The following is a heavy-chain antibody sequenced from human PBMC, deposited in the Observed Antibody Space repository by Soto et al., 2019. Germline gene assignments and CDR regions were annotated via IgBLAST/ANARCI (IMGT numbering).Heavy chain of an antibody. V-gene: IGHV3-48*02. CDR2: ISSSSSSI. CDR1: GFTFSSFS. D-gene: IGHD6-19*01. J-gene: IGHJ4*02. Sequence: EVQLVESGGGLVQPGGSLRLSCAASGFTFSSFSMNWVRQAPGKGPEWVSYISSSSSSIYYADSVKGRFTISRDTARNSLYLQMNSQRDEDTAVYYCARHKSSGWFFDYWGQGTLVTVSS. CDR3: ARHKSSGWFFDY.